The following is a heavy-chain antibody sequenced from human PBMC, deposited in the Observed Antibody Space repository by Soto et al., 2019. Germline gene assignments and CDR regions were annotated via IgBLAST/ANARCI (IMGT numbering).Heavy chain of an antibody. CDR2: LNGSGNRT. Sequence: GGSLRLSCGASGFTFRSYAMSWVRQAPGRGLEWVSGLNGSGNRTYYADSVKGRFTISRDNSKNTLYLQMNSLRVDDTAVYYCGKGILSSEIAYYHYGMDVWGQGTTVTVSS. CDR1: GFTFRSYA. J-gene: IGHJ6*02. CDR3: GKGILSSEIAYYHYGMDV. V-gene: IGHV3-23*01. D-gene: IGHD3-10*01.